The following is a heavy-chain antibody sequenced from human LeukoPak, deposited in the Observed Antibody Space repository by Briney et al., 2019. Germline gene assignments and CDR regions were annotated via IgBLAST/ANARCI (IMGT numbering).Heavy chain of an antibody. D-gene: IGHD1-1*01. CDR3: VKITSVTGGDC. J-gene: IGHJ4*02. V-gene: IGHV3-64D*09. Sequence: PGGSLRLSCSSSGFTFSAYATYWVRQAPGKGLEYVSGISSDGGRSFYADSVKGRFTISRDNSKNTLYLQMSSLRAEDTAIYYCVKITSVTGGDCWGQGTRLTVSS. CDR2: ISSDGGRS. CDR1: GFTFSAYA.